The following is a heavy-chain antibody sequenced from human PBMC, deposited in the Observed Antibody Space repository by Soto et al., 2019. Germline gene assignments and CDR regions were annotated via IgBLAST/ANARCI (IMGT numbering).Heavy chain of an antibody. V-gene: IGHV4-34*01. D-gene: IGHD3-3*02. CDR2: IHHSGST. J-gene: IGHJ3*02. CDR1: GGSFSGYY. Sequence: QVQLQQWGAGLLKPSETLSLTCAVYGGSFSGYYWSWIRQPPGKGLEWIGEIHHSGSTNYNPSLKSRFTIPVDTSNNQFSLKLSSVTAADTAVYYCSRAKLEGPFDIWGQGTMVTVSS. CDR3: SRAKLEGPFDI.